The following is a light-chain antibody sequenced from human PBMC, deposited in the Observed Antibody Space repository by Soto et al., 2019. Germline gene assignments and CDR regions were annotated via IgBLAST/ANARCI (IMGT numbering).Light chain of an antibody. CDR2: GNS. CDR3: QSYDSSLSGPYVV. J-gene: IGLJ2*01. Sequence: QAVVTQPPSVSGAPGQRVTISCTGSSSNIGAGYDVHWYQQLPGTAPKLLIYGNSNRPSGVPDRFSGSKSGTSASLAITGLQAEDEADYYCQSYDSSLSGPYVVFGGGTTLTVL. CDR1: SSNIGAGYD. V-gene: IGLV1-40*01.